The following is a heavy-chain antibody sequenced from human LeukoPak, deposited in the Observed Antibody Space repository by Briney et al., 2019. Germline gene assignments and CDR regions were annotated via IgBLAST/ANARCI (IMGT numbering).Heavy chain of an antibody. CDR3: ARVGSSSWYYFDY. Sequence: GGSLRLSCADSGFTFSSYAMHWVRQAPGKGLEYVSAISSNGGSTYYANSVKGRFTISRDNSKNTLYLQMGSLRAEDMAVYYCARVGSSSWYYFDYWGQGTLVTVSS. D-gene: IGHD6-13*01. CDR2: ISSNGGST. J-gene: IGHJ4*02. V-gene: IGHV3-64*01. CDR1: GFTFSSYA.